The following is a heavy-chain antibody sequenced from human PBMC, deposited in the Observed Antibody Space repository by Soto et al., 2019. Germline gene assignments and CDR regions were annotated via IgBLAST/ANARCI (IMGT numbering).Heavy chain of an antibody. D-gene: IGHD5-12*01. Sequence: LGESLKISCGASGYSFPGFWIGWVRQMPGKGLEWVGIIFPGDSDTRYSPSFQGQVTISADKSISTAYLQWSSLKASDTAMYYCARRGAGYNYDYWGQGTLVTVSS. J-gene: IGHJ4*02. CDR2: IFPGDSDT. V-gene: IGHV5-51*01. CDR1: GYSFPGFW. CDR3: ARRGAGYNYDY.